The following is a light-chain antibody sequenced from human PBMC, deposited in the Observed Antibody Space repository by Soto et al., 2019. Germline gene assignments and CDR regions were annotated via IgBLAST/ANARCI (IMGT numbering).Light chain of an antibody. J-gene: IGLJ2*01. Sequence: QSVLTQPPSVSAAPGQKVTIYCSGSSSNIGNNYVSWYQQLPGTAPKLLIYDNNKRPSGIPDRFSGSKSGTSATLGITGLQTGDEADYYCGTWDSRLSAVVFGGGTKLTVL. CDR2: DNN. CDR3: GTWDSRLSAVV. V-gene: IGLV1-51*01. CDR1: SSNIGNNY.